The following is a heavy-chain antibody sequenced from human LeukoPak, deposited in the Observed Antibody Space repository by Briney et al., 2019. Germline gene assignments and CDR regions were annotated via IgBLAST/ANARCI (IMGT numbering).Heavy chain of an antibody. V-gene: IGHV3-23*01. Sequence: AGGSLRLSCAASGFTFSSYAMSWVRQAPGKGLEWVSAISGSGGSTYYADSVKGRFTISRDNSKNTLYLQMNSLRAEDTAVYYCAKDRVLRGSTSSLFDYWGQGTLVTVSS. J-gene: IGHJ4*02. CDR2: ISGSGGST. D-gene: IGHD2-2*01. CDR1: GFTFSSYA. CDR3: AKDRVLRGSTSSLFDY.